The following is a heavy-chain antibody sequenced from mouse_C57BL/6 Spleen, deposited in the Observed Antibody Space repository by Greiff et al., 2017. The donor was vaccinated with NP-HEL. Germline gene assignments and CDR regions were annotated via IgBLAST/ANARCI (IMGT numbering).Heavy chain of an antibody. V-gene: IGHV6-6*01. CDR2: IRNKANNHAT. Sequence: EVKLMESGGGLVQPGGSMKLSCAASGFTFSDAWMDWVRQSPEKGLEWVAEIRNKANNHATYYAESVKGRFTISRDDSKSSVYLQMNSLRAEDTGIYYCTRGYYYGSRLYFDYWGQGTTLTVSS. CDR1: GFTFSDAW. D-gene: IGHD1-1*01. CDR3: TRGYYYGSRLYFDY. J-gene: IGHJ2*01.